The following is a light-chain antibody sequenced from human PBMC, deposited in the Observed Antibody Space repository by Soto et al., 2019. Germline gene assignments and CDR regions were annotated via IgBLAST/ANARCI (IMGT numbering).Light chain of an antibody. Sequence: DIQLTHSPSTLSASIGDRVTITCRASQSIGSWLAWYQQRPGKAPNVLIYKASNLERGVPSRFSGSGSEKEFTLTISSLQPEDFATYYCQQYSTFPWTFGQGTKVEL. V-gene: IGKV1-5*03. CDR3: QQYSTFPWT. J-gene: IGKJ1*01. CDR2: KAS. CDR1: QSIGSW.